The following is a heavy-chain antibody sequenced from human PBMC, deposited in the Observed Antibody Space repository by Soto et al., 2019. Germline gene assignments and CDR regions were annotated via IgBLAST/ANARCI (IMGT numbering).Heavy chain of an antibody. V-gene: IGHV4-59*01. J-gene: IGHJ6*03. CDR1: GGSISSYY. Sequence: PSETLSLTCTVSGGSISSYYWSWIRQPPGKGLEWIGYIYYSGSTNYNPSLKSRVTISVDTSKNQFSLKLSSVTAADTAVYYCARDSRYYDILTGYRPYYYMDVWGKGTTVTVSS. CDR2: IYYSGST. D-gene: IGHD3-9*01. CDR3: ARDSRYYDILTGYRPYYYMDV.